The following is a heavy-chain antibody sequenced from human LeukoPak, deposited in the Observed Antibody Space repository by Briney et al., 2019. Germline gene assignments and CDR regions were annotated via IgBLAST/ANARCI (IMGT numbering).Heavy chain of an antibody. D-gene: IGHD1-1*01. CDR2: MHYSGDS. CDR3: ARDLELERNRWNYFES. Sequence: SETLSLTCTVSGNSISSFFWSWIRQPQGKGLKWIGSMHYSGDSKYNPSLRSRVSLSIDTSKQQFSLRLSSVTAADTAVYYCARDLELERNRWNYFESWGQGALVTVSS. CDR1: GNSISSFF. V-gene: IGHV4-59*01. J-gene: IGHJ4*02.